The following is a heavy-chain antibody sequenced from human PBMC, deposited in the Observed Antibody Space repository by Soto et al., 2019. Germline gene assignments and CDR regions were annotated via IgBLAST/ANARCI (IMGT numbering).Heavy chain of an antibody. V-gene: IGHV4-59*08. Sequence: PSETLSLTCTVSRGSMNNYHWSWIRQPPGKGLEWIGYIYYSGSTNYNPSLKSRVSISVDTSKNQFSLKLRSVTAADTAVYYCARATYYSDTGGSPPLDYWGQGTLVTVSS. CDR1: RGSMNNYH. CDR2: IYYSGST. J-gene: IGHJ4*02. D-gene: IGHD3-22*01. CDR3: ARATYYSDTGGSPPLDY.